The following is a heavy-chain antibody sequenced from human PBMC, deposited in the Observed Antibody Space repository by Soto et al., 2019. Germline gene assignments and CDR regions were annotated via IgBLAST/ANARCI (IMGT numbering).Heavy chain of an antibody. CDR1: GFTFSTYS. Sequence: LRLSCAASGFTFSTYSMNWVRQAPGKGLEWVSSISSSIYIYYADSVKGRFTISRDNAKNSLYLQMNSLRAEDTAVYYCARGPPASPGWYAYWGQGTLVTVSS. J-gene: IGHJ4*02. V-gene: IGHV3-21*01. CDR2: ISSSIYI. D-gene: IGHD2-8*01. CDR3: ARGPPASPGWYAY.